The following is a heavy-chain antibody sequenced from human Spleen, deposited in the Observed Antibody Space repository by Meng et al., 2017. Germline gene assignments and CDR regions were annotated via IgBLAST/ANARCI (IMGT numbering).Heavy chain of an antibody. V-gene: IGHV4-34*01. CDR2: INHSGST. CDR1: GGSFSDYY. J-gene: IGHJ4*02. CDR3: ARGPTTMAHDFDY. D-gene: IGHD4-11*01. Sequence: QGQLQQGAAGLLKPSETLSLTCVVSGGSFSDYYWSWIRQPPGKGLEWIGEINHSGSTNYNPSLESRATISVDMSQNNLSLKLSSVTAADSAVYYCARGPTTMAHDFDYWGQGTLVTVSS.